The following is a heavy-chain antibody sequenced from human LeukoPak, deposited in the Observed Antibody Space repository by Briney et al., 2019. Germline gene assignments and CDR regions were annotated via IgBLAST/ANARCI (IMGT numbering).Heavy chain of an antibody. CDR2: IRGPGTGT. Sequence: TAGSLRLSCAAFGFTLRSDAMTCVRQAPGKGLEWVSSIRGPGTGTHYADSVKGRFSISRDDSKNTVYLQMNSLRAEDTAIYYCAKCTTYTTGWCNWLDPWGQGTLVTVSS. J-gene: IGHJ5*02. CDR1: GFTLRSDA. CDR3: AKCTTYTTGWCNWLDP. D-gene: IGHD2/OR15-2a*01. V-gene: IGHV3-23*01.